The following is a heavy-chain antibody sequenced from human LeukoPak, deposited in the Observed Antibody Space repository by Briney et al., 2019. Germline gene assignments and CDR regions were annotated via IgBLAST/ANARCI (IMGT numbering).Heavy chain of an antibody. J-gene: IGHJ6*02. CDR1: GGSFSGHY. D-gene: IGHD3-3*01. Sequence: SETLSLTCAVYGGSFSGHYWSWIRQPPGKGLEGIGEINHSGSTNYNPSLKSRVTLSVDTSKNQFSLNLNSVTAADTAVYYCARGTRGGNYYGMDVWGQGTTVTVS. CDR3: ARGTRGGNYYGMDV. V-gene: IGHV4-34*01. CDR2: INHSGST.